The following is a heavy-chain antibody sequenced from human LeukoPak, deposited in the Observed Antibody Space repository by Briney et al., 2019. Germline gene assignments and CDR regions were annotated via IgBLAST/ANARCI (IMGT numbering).Heavy chain of an antibody. D-gene: IGHD2-21*02. J-gene: IGHJ6*02. CDR2: IYHSGST. CDR1: GGSISSGGYY. CDR3: ARATAGYYYGMDV. Sequence: SQTLSLTCTVSGGSISSGGYYWSWIRQPPGKGLEWIGYIYHSGSTYYNPSLKSRVTISVDRSKNQFSLKLSSVTAADTAVYYCARATAGYYYGMDVWGQGTTVTVSS. V-gene: IGHV4-30-2*01.